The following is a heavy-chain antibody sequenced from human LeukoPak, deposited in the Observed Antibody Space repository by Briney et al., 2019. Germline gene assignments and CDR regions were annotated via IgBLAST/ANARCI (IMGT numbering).Heavy chain of an antibody. CDR3: ARSYCSSTSCYRANWFDP. CDR1: GGTFSSYA. CDR2: IIPIVGTA. D-gene: IGHD2-2*02. Sequence: SVKVSCKASGGTFSSYAMSWVGQARGQGIEWMGGIIPIVGTANYAQKFQGRVTITTDESTSTASMELSSLRSEDTAVYYCARSYCSSTSCYRANWFDPWGQGTLVTVSS. J-gene: IGHJ5*02. V-gene: IGHV1-69*05.